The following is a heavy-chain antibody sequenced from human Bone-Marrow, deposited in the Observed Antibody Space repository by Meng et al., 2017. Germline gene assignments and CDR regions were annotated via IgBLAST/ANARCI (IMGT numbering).Heavy chain of an antibody. CDR2: INPKSGDT. CDR3: VRDEDISAAGKLFGDY. Sequence: SGAGGERPGASVKVSCKPSGYNFPDYYIHWVRRAPGQGLEWMGRINPKSGDTHYAQKFQARVTMTGDTSISTAYMELSGLRSDDTAVYYCVRDEDISAAGKLFGDYWGQGTLVTVSS. V-gene: IGHV1-2*06. J-gene: IGHJ4*02. CDR1: GYNFPDYY. D-gene: IGHD6-13*01.